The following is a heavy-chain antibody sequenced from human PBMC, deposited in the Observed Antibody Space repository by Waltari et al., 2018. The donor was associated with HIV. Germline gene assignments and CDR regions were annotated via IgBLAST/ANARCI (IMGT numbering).Heavy chain of an antibody. CDR2: IRPETGGT. CDR3: AREGKKYFDL. CDR1: GYIFTDSF. D-gene: IGHD3-10*01. V-gene: IGHV1-2*04. J-gene: IGHJ2*01. Sequence: QLVQSEAEVEKPGASVKVSCTAYGYIFTDSFIHGVRQAPGQGLEWMGWIRPETGGTRLATNFQGLVTLTRDTFTATAYMEFTRLTSDDTAIYYCAREGKKYFDLWGRGTLVTVS.